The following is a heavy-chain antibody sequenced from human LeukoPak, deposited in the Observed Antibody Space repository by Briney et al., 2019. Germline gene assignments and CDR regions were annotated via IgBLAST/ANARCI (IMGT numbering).Heavy chain of an antibody. V-gene: IGHV3-30*02. Sequence: GGSLRLSCTGSGFTFSNYGIHWVRQAPGKGLEWVAFIRFGGSNEYYVDSVKGRFTISRDNSKNSLYLQMNSLRPEDTAVYYCASAGDYYDSSGLFDYWGQGTLVTVSS. CDR1: GFTFSNYG. CDR2: IRFGGSNE. CDR3: ASAGDYYDSSGLFDY. D-gene: IGHD3-22*01. J-gene: IGHJ4*02.